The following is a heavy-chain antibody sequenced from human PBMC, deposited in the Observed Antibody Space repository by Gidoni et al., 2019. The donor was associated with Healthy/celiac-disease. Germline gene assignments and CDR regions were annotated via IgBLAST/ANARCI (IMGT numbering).Heavy chain of an antibody. J-gene: IGHJ5*02. CDR3: ARHWEGSSWYGWFDP. CDR1: GGPISSSSYY. D-gene: IGHD6-13*01. V-gene: IGHV4-39*01. Sequence: QLQLQESGPGLVKPSETLSLTCTVSGGPISSSSYYWGWIRQPPGRGLAWIGSINYSGGTYYNPSLKSRVTISVDTSKNQFSLKLSSVTAADTAVYYCARHWEGSSWYGWFDPWGQGTLVTVSS. CDR2: INYSGGT.